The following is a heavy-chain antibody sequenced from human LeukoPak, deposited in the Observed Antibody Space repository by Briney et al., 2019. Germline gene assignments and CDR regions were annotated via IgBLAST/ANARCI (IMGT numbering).Heavy chain of an antibody. V-gene: IGHV1-69*05. J-gene: IGHJ4*02. D-gene: IGHD2-2*01. Sequence: SVKVSCKASGYTFTSLDINWVRQAPGQGLEWMGGIIPIFGTANYAQKFQGRVTITTDESTSTAYMELSSLRSEDTAVYYCARSSKLRVPAASQGDLVYWGQGTLVTVSS. CDR2: IIPIFGTA. CDR1: GYTFTSLD. CDR3: ARSSKLRVPAASQGDLVY.